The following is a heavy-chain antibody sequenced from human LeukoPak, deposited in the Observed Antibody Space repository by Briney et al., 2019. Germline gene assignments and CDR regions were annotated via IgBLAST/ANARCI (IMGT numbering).Heavy chain of an antibody. V-gene: IGHV4-59*01. J-gene: IGHJ4*02. CDR1: GASISTYY. D-gene: IGHD2/OR15-2a*01. CDR2: IYYSGTT. CDR3: AGYFPSTEIFDY. Sequence: SETLSLTCTVSGASISTYYWSWIRQPPGKGLEWIGYIYYSGTTNYNPSLKSRVTISVDTSKNQFSLRLSSVTAADTAVYYCAGYFPSTEIFDYWGQGTLVTVSS.